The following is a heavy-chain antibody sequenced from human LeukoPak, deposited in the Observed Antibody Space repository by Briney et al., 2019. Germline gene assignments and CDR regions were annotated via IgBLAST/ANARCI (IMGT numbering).Heavy chain of an antibody. J-gene: IGHJ4*02. V-gene: IGHV5-51*01. CDR3: ARHFGTGTPFDY. CDR2: TGDSDT. D-gene: IGHD3/OR15-3a*01. Sequence: GESLKISCQGSGNSFSNYWIAWVRQVPGKGLEWMGVTGDSDTRYSPSFEGQVTMSVDKSINTAYLQWSSLKASDTAMYYCARHFGTGTPFDYWGQGTLVTVSS. CDR1: GNSFSNYW.